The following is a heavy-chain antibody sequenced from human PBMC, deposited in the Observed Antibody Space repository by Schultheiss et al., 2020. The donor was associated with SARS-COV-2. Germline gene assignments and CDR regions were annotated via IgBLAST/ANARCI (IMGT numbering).Heavy chain of an antibody. CDR2: ISGSGGST. CDR3: VKEGEEMGTS. D-gene: IGHD1-1*01. J-gene: IGHJ4*02. V-gene: IGHV3-23*01. CDR1: GFTFSSYA. Sequence: GESLKISCAASGFTFSSYAMSWVRQAPGKGLEWVSAISGSGGSTYYADSVKGRFTISRDNAKNSLYLQMNSLRDEDTAVYYCVKEGEEMGTSWGQGTLVTVSS.